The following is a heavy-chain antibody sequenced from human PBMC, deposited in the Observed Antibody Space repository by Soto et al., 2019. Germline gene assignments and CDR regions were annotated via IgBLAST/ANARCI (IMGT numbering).Heavy chain of an antibody. CDR1: GGTFSSYT. V-gene: IGHV1-69*02. J-gene: IGHJ6*02. D-gene: IGHD4-17*01. CDR2: IIPILGIA. Sequence: SVKVSCKASGGTFSSYTISWVRQAPGQGLEWMGRIIPILGIANYAQKFQGRVTITADKSTSTAYMELSSLRSEDTAVYYCAGMGDYEDYYYGMDVWGQGTTVTVSS. CDR3: AGMGDYEDYYYGMDV.